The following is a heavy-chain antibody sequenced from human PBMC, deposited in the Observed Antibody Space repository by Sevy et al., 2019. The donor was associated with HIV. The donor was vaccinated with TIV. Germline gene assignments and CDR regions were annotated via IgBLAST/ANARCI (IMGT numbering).Heavy chain of an antibody. Sequence: GGSLRLSCAASGFTFRDAWMTWVRQAPGKGLEWVGRIKSKTDGETTDYATPVKGRFTISRDDSKNTLYLHMNSLKTEDTALYYCINNRGFCTNGVCADYFDYWGQGTLVTVSS. CDR2: IKSKTDGETT. V-gene: IGHV3-15*01. J-gene: IGHJ4*02. D-gene: IGHD2-8*01. CDR1: GFTFRDAW. CDR3: INNRGFCTNGVCADYFDY.